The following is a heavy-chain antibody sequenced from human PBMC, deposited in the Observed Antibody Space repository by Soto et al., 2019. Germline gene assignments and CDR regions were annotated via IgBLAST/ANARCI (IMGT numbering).Heavy chain of an antibody. J-gene: IGHJ4*02. Sequence: EVQLLESGGGFVQPGGSLRLSCAASGFTFSSYAMNWVRQAPGKGLEWVSVISGSGGNTYYADSVKGRFAISRDNSKNTLYLQMNSLRADDTAVYYCAKRATGTYVDYWGQGTLVTVSS. CDR1: GFTFSSYA. V-gene: IGHV3-23*01. D-gene: IGHD1-7*01. CDR2: ISGSGGNT. CDR3: AKRATGTYVDY.